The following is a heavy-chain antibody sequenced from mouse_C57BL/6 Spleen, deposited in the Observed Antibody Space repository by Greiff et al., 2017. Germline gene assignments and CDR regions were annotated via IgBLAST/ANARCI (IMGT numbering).Heavy chain of an antibody. V-gene: IGHV1-47*01. Sequence: QVQLQQSGAELVKPGASVKMSCKASGYTFTTYPIEWMKQNHGKSLEWIGNFHPDNDDTRYNEKFKGKATLTVEKSASTVYLELSRLSSDDSAVYYCARNYCDNEGYYAKDYRGDEASVTVSS. J-gene: IGHJ4*01. CDR3: ARNYCDNEGYYAKDY. D-gene: IGHD2-4*01. CDR2: FHPDNDDT. CDR1: GYTFTTYP.